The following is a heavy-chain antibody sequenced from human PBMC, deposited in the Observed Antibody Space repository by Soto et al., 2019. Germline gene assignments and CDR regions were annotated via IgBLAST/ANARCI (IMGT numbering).Heavy chain of an antibody. CDR1: GGSISRGDYC. CDR2: IYYSGST. V-gene: IGHV4-30-4*01. CDR3: ARGAGHYYYGMDV. J-gene: IGHJ6*02. Sequence: PSETLSLTCTVSGGSISRGDYCWSWIRQPPGKGLEWIGYIYYSGSTYYNPSLKSRVTISVDTSKNQFSLKLSSVTAADTAVYYCARGAGHYYYGMDVWGQGTTVTVSS.